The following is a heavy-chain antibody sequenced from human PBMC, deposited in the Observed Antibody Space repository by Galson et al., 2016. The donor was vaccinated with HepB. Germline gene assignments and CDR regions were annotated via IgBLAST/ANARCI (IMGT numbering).Heavy chain of an antibody. D-gene: IGHD3-10*01. V-gene: IGHV3-7*01. CDR1: GFTFSGHW. CDR3: ARRIVNQGRIGGWGWGMDV. CDR2: INQDRSEK. Sequence: LRLSCAASGFTFSGHWMSWVRQTPGKGLEWVANINQDRSEKYYVDSLKGRFTISRDNAKNSLYLQMNSLRAEDTAVYFCARRIVNQGRIGGWGWGMDVWGQGVTVTVSS. J-gene: IGHJ6*02.